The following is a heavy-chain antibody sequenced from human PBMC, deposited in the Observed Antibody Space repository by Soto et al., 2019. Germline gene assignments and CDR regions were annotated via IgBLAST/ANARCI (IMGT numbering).Heavy chain of an antibody. Sequence: GGSLRLSCAASGFTVSSNYMSWVRQAPGKGLEWVSVIYSGGSTYYADSVKGRFTISRHNSKNTLYLQMNSLRAEDTAVYYCARDNRGYSSGWYPWGHYFDYWGQGTLVTVSS. J-gene: IGHJ4*02. CDR1: GFTVSSNY. V-gene: IGHV3-53*04. CDR3: ARDNRGYSSGWYPWGHYFDY. D-gene: IGHD6-19*01. CDR2: IYSGGST.